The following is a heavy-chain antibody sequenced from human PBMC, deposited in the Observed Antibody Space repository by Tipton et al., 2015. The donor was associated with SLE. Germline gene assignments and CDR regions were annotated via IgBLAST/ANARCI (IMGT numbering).Heavy chain of an antibody. CDR3: ATTGEDGFDI. CDR1: GFTFSDYY. Sequence: GSLRLSCAASGFTFSDYYMTWIRQAPGKGLEWLSYISSSGTYTNYADSVKGRFTISRDNAKNSLFLQMHRLRDEDTAVYYCATTGEDGFDIWGQGTMVTVSS. V-gene: IGHV3-11*06. D-gene: IGHD1-1*01. J-gene: IGHJ3*02. CDR2: ISSSGTYT.